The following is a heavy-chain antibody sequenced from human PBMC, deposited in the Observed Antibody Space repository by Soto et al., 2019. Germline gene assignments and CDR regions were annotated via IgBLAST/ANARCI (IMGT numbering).Heavy chain of an antibody. D-gene: IGHD1-1*01. CDR2: INPNSGGT. Sequence: ASVKVSCKTSGYTFSGYYIHWGRQDLGQGLEWMGWINPNSGGTKYAPKFQGGVTMTRDTSITTAYMELSRLRCGDTAVYYCAREPATAKPEGVDFWGQGTLVTVSS. J-gene: IGHJ4*02. CDR3: AREPATAKPEGVDF. V-gene: IGHV1-2*02. CDR1: GYTFSGYY.